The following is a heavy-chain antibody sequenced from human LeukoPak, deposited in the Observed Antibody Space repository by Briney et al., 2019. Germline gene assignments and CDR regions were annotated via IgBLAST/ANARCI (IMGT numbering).Heavy chain of an antibody. CDR3: CPGIAAAGAFDT. CDR2: INPNSGGT. CDR1: GYTFTGYY. D-gene: IGHD6-13*01. J-gene: IGHJ3*02. V-gene: IGHV1-2*02. Sequence: ASVKVSCKASGYTFTGYYMHWVRQAPGQGLEWMGWINPNSGGTNYAQKFQGRVTMTRDTSISTAYMELSRLRSDDTAVYYCCPGIAAAGAFDTWGQGTMVTVSS.